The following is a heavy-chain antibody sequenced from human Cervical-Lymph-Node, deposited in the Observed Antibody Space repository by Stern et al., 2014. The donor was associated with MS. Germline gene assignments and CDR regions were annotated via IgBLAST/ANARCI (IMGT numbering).Heavy chain of an antibody. J-gene: IGHJ6*02. V-gene: IGHV4-59*01. D-gene: IGHD6-6*01. CDR1: GGSISSYY. CDR3: ASGIAARRGRRYYGMDV. CDR2: IYYSGST. Sequence: QVQLQESVPGLVKPSETLSLTCTVSGGSISSYYWSWIRQPPGKGLEWIGYIYYSGSTNYNPPLKSRVTISVDTSKNQFSLKLSSVTAADTAVYYCASGIAARRGRRYYGMDVWGQGTTVTVSS.